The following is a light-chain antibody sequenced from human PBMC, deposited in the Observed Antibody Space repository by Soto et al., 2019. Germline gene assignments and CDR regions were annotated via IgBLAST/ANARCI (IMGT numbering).Light chain of an antibody. V-gene: IGLV1-40*01. J-gene: IGLJ3*02. CDR2: GNS. Sequence: QSVLTQPPSVSGAPGQGVTISCTGSSSNIGAGYDVHWYQQLPGTAPKLLIYGNSNRPSGVPDRFSGSKSGTSASLAITGLQAEDEADYYCQSYDSSLSALFGGGTKLTLL. CDR1: SSNIGAGYD. CDR3: QSYDSSLSAL.